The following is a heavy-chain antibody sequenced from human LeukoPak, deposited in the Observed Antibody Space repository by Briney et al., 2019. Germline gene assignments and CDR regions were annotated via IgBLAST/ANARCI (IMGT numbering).Heavy chain of an antibody. J-gene: IGHJ4*02. Sequence: PSETLSLTCVVSNGSLSSYYWSWIRQSPEKGLEWIGEISHRGSTNYNPSFQSRVTISVGTSKNHFSLKLTSVGAADTAVYYCARGRSTGWFLAHYFDNWGQGALVTVSS. V-gene: IGHV4-34*01. CDR1: NGSLSSYY. CDR2: ISHRGST. CDR3: ARGRSTGWFLAHYFDN. D-gene: IGHD6-19*01.